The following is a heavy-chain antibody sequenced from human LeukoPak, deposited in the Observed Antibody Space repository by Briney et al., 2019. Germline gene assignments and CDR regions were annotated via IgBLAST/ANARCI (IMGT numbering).Heavy chain of an antibody. J-gene: IGHJ4*02. D-gene: IGHD6-19*01. Sequence: GGSLRLSCAASGFTFDRNAISWVRQAPGKGLEWVSTIGGSGDKASYADSVKGRFTISRDNSKNMLHLQMSSLTGEDTALYYCVRRGDASSGWGDHDYWGQGALVTVSS. CDR3: VRRGDASSGWGDHDY. CDR2: IGGSGDKA. V-gene: IGHV3-23*01. CDR1: GFTFDRNA.